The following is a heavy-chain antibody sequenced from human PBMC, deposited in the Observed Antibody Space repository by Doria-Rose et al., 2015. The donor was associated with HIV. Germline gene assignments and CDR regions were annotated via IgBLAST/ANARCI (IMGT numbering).Heavy chain of an antibody. D-gene: IGHD7-27*01. V-gene: IGHV3-30*09. J-gene: IGHJ3*02. CDR2: LSYDGTHA. Sequence: MHWVRQAPGKGLEWVALLSYDGTHANYADSVKGRFVISRDNYKDTLYLQLNNLRAEDSALYYCARVGNWGVAFDIWGQGTMVTVSS. CDR3: ARVGNWGVAFDI.